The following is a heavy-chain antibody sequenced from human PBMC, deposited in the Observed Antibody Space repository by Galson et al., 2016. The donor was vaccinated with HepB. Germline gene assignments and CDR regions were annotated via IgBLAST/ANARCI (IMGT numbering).Heavy chain of an antibody. CDR3: ARTSHRECTGTRCVNFRYYCYYMDV. J-gene: IGHJ6*03. Sequence: SLRLSCAASGFTFSSYNMNWVRQAPGKGLEWVSGMFYGGTTYYADSVEGRFTISRDDSMNTFYLQMNSLTAEDTAVYFCARTSHRECTGTRCVNFRYYCYYMDVWGKGTTVTVSS. D-gene: IGHD2-2*01. CDR2: MFYGGTT. V-gene: IGHV3-53*01. CDR1: GFTFSSYN.